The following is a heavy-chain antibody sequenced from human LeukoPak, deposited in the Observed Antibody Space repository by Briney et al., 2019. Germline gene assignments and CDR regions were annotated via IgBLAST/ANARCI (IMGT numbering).Heavy chain of an antibody. CDR3: ARRSGLFDY. Sequence: GGSLRLSCAASGFTFSSHWMTWVRHAPGKGLQWVASIKPDGGDKYYVGSVKGRFTISRDNAKNSLYLQMNSLRAEDTAVYYCARRSGLFDYWGQGTLVTVSS. J-gene: IGHJ4*02. CDR2: IKPDGGDK. CDR1: GFTFSSHW. V-gene: IGHV3-7*02.